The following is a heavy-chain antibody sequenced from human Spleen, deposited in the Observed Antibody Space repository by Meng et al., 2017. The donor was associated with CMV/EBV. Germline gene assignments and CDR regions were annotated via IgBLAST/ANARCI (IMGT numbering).Heavy chain of an antibody. V-gene: IGHV3-74*01. CDR2: INTDGITL. J-gene: IGHJ4*02. D-gene: IGHD5-12*01. CDR3: ARASGGIYAGYDNTFDS. Sequence: GESLKISCAASGFTFSSHWMHWVRQAPGKELVWVSHINTDGITLNYADSVKGRFTISRDNAQSTLYLQMNSLRAEDTAVYYCARASGGIYAGYDNTFDSWGQGILVTVSS. CDR1: GFTFSSHW.